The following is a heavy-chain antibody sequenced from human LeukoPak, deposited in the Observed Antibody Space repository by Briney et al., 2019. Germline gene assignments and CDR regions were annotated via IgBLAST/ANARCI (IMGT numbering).Heavy chain of an antibody. CDR3: ARLDSASSRGDAFHI. CDR1: GFTFSSYS. V-gene: IGHV3-21*01. D-gene: IGHD1-26*01. Sequence: GGSLRLSCAASGFTFSSYSMNWVRQAPGKGLEWVSSISSSSYIYYADSVKGRFTISRDNAKNSLYLQMNSLRAEDTAVYYCARLDSASSRGDAFHIWGQGTMVTVSS. CDR2: ISSSSYI. J-gene: IGHJ3*02.